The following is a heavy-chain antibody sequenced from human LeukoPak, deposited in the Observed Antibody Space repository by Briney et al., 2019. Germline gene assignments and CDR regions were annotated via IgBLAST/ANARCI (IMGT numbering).Heavy chain of an antibody. V-gene: IGHV1-46*01. D-gene: IGHD6-13*01. Sequence: ASVKVSCKASGYTFTSYYMHWVRQAPGQGLEWMGIINLSGGSTSYAQKFQGRVTMTRDTSTSTVYMELSSLRSEDTAVYYCAGSSSWHNWFDPWGQGTLVTVSS. CDR1: GYTFTSYY. CDR2: INLSGGST. J-gene: IGHJ5*02. CDR3: AGSSSWHNWFDP.